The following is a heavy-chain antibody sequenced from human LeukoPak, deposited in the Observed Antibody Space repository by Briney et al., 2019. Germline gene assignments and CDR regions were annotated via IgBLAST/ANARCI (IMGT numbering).Heavy chain of an antibody. CDR3: ARDTEARTYYYYGMDV. CDR1: GYTFTSYG. V-gene: IGHV1-18*01. J-gene: IGHJ6*02. CDR2: ISAYNGNT. D-gene: IGHD1-7*01. Sequence: GASVKVSCKASGYTFTSYGISWVRQAPGQGLEWMGWISAYNGNTNYAQKLQGRVTMTTDTSTSTAYMELRSLRSDDTAVYYCARDTEARTYYYYGMDVWGQGTTVTVSS.